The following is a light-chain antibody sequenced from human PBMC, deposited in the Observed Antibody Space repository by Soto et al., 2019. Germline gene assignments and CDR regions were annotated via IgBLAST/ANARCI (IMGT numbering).Light chain of an antibody. CDR1: QSVSSN. CDR2: GAF. J-gene: IGKJ1*01. Sequence: ETVLTQSPGTLSLSPGKRATLSCRASQSVSSNLLAWYLEKSGQAPRLLIFGAFTRAAGVPARFSGSGSVTEFTLTISSLQSEDSAVYFCQQYSNWPKTFGQGTKVDI. CDR3: QQYSNWPKT. V-gene: IGKV3-15*01.